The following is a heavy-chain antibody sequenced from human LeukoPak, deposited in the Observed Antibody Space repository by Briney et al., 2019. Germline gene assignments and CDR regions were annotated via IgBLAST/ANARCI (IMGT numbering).Heavy chain of an antibody. V-gene: IGHV3-23*01. CDR1: GFTFSNYA. D-gene: IGHD2-15*01. J-gene: IGHJ4*02. CDR2: ISSSGGST. Sequence: PGGSLRLSCAASGFTFSNYAMSWVRQAPGKGLEWVSAISSSGGSTYYADSVKGRFTISRDNSKNTLYLQMNSLRAEDTAVYYCAKDDCSGGSCYSGHGHWGQGTLVTVSS. CDR3: AKDDCSGGSCYSGHGH.